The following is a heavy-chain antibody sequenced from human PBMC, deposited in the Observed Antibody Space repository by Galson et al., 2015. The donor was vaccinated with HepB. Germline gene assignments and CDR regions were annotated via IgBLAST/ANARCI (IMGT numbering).Heavy chain of an antibody. Sequence: SLRLSCAASGFTFDDYAMHWVRLAPGKGLEWVSGISWNSGSIGYADSVKGRFTISRDNAKNSLYLQMNSLRAEDTALYYCAKDIDPITLCYFDYWGQGTLVTVSS. CDR1: GFTFDDYA. CDR2: ISWNSGSI. D-gene: IGHD2/OR15-2a*01. V-gene: IGHV3-9*01. CDR3: AKDIDPITLCYFDY. J-gene: IGHJ4*02.